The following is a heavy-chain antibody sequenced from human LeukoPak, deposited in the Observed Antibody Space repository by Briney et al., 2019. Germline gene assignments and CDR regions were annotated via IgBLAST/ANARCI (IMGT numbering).Heavy chain of an antibody. CDR1: GFTFGDYA. CDR3: TRDQTPYY. Sequence: GRSLRLFCTASGFTFGDYAMTWVRQAPGKGLEWVGFIRSKIYGGTPEYAASVKGRFTISRDDSKGIAYLQMNSLKTEDTAVYYCTRDQTPYYWGQGTLVTISS. V-gene: IGHV3-49*04. J-gene: IGHJ4*02. CDR2: IRSKIYGGTP.